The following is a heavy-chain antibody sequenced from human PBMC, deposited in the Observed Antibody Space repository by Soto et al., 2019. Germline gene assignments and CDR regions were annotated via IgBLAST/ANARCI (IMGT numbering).Heavy chain of an antibody. CDR2: IWYDGSNK. D-gene: IGHD1-26*01. J-gene: IGHJ4*02. V-gene: IGHV3-33*01. Sequence: LRLSFAASGFTFSSYGMHWVRQAPGKGLEWVAVIWYDGSNKYYADSVKGRFTISRDNSKNTLYLQMNSLRAEDTAVYYCAIMWGALDYWGQGTLVTVSS. CDR1: GFTFSSYG. CDR3: AIMWGALDY.